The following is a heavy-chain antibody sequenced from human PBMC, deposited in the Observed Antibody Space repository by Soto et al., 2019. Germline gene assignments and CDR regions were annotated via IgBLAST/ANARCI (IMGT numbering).Heavy chain of an antibody. CDR2: INPNSGGT. V-gene: IGHV1-2*02. CDR1: GYTFTGYY. D-gene: IGHD3-3*01. Sequence: GASVKVSCKASGYTFTGYYMHWVRQAPGQGLEWMGWINPNSGGTNYAQKFQGRVTMTRDTSISTAYMELSRLRSDDTAVYYYARDQGWMYYDFWSGYYGMDVWGQGTTVTVSS. J-gene: IGHJ6*02. CDR3: ARDQGWMYYDFWSGYYGMDV.